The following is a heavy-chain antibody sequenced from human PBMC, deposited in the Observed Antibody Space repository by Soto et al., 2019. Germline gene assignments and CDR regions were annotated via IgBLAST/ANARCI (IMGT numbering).Heavy chain of an antibody. CDR1: GFSLSSSGVG. CDR2: IYWDDDE. CDR3: AHHSLPWFNP. J-gene: IGHJ5*02. V-gene: IGHV2-5*02. Sequence: QITLKESGPTLVKPTQPLTLTCTFSGFSLSSSGVGVGWILQPPGGALEWLALIYWDDDERYNPSPKNRLTITKDTSKNQVVLRMTNLDPVDTVTYYCAHHSLPWFNPWGLGTLVTVSS.